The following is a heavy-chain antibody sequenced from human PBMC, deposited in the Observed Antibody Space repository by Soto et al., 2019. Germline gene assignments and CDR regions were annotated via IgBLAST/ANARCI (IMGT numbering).Heavy chain of an antibody. Sequence: SETLSLTCTVSGGSVSSGSYYWSWIRQPPGKGLEWIGYIYYSGSTNYNPSLKSRVTMSLDTSKNQFSLSLKSVTAADTAVYYCTRGRGFYSDNYFDPWGQGIQVTVSS. CDR2: IYYSGST. D-gene: IGHD3-22*01. CDR1: GGSVSSGSYY. J-gene: IGHJ5*02. V-gene: IGHV4-61*01. CDR3: TRGRGFYSDNYFDP.